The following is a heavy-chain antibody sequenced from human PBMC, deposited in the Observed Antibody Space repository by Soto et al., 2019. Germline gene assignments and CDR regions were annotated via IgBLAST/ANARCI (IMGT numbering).Heavy chain of an antibody. Sequence: GGSLRLSCAASGFTFTRYSMNWVRQAPGKGLEWVSSISSTTNYIYYGDSMKGRFTISRDNAKNSLYLVMNSLRAEDTAVYYCARESDYLTSNFDYWGQGTLVTVSS. V-gene: IGHV3-21*06. CDR3: ARESDYLTSNFDY. CDR2: ISSTTNYI. J-gene: IGHJ4*02. CDR1: GFTFTRYS. D-gene: IGHD5-12*01.